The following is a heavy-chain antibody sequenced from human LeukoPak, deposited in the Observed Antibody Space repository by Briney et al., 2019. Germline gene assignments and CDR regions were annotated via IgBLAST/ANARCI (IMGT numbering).Heavy chain of an antibody. J-gene: IGHJ4*02. CDR3: VRGGSSTSVGFDY. CDR2: FSPSGGST. D-gene: IGHD2-2*01. Sequence: ASVKLSCKAFGYTFTSNYMHWVRQAPGQGPEWMGVFSPSGGSTTYAQTFQGRGTLTRYMSTSTDYLELRSLRSDDTAVYYCVRGGSSTSVGFDYWGQGTLVTVSS. CDR1: GYTFTSNY. V-gene: IGHV1-46*01.